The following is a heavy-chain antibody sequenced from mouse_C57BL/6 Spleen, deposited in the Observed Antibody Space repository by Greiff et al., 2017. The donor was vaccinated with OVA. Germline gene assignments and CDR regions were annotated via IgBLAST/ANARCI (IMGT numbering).Heavy chain of an antibody. J-gene: IGHJ3*01. Sequence: QVQLQQSGAELVKPGASVKISCKASGYAFSSYWMNWVKQRPGQGLEWIGKIYPGGGGTNYNGKFKGKATLTADKSSSTAYMQLSSLTSEDSAVYFCEKWEAQATLGFAYWGQGTLVTVSA. D-gene: IGHD3-2*02. CDR3: EKWEAQATLGFAY. CDR1: GYAFSSYW. V-gene: IGHV1-80*01. CDR2: IYPGGGGT.